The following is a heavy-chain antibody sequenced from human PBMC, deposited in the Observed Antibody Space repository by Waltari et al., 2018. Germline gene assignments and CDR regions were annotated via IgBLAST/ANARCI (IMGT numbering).Heavy chain of an antibody. Sequence: QVQLVQSGAEVTKPGSSVKVSCKASGGTFSSYAISWVRQAPGQGLEWMGRINPNSGGTNYAQKFQGRVTTTRDTSISTAYMELSRLRSDDTAVYYCARVSGVDTPLIDYWGQGTLVTVSS. CDR3: ARVSGVDTPLIDY. CDR2: INPNSGGT. D-gene: IGHD5-18*01. J-gene: IGHJ4*02. V-gene: IGHV1-2*06. CDR1: GGTFSSYA.